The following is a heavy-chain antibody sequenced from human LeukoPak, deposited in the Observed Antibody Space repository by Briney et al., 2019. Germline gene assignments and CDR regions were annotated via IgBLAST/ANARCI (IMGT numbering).Heavy chain of an antibody. CDR3: ARAPGIVVVVAATPSAFDI. J-gene: IGHJ3*02. D-gene: IGHD2-15*01. Sequence: SETLSLTCTVSGGSVSSGSYYWSWIRQPPGKGLEWIGYIYYSGSTNYNPSLKSRVTISVDTSKNQFSLKLSSVTAADPAVYYCARAPGIVVVVAATPSAFDIWGQGTMVTVSS. CDR2: IYYSGST. V-gene: IGHV4-61*01. CDR1: GGSVSSGSYY.